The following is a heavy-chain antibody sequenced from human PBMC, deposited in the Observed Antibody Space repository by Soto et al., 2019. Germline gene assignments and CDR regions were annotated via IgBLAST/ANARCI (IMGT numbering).Heavy chain of an antibody. CDR2: INAYNGNT. Sequence: ASVKVSCKASGYTLRSYGMTWVRQAPGQGLEWMGWINAYNGNTDYAQTFQDRVTMTTDTSTSTAYMELRSLRSDDTAVYYCARDLTPGYKDVLGYWGQGTLVTVSS. J-gene: IGHJ4*02. D-gene: IGHD3-10*02. CDR1: GYTLRSYG. V-gene: IGHV1-18*01. CDR3: ARDLTPGYKDVLGY.